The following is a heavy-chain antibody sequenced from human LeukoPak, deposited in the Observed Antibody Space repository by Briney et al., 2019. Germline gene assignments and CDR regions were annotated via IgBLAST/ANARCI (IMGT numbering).Heavy chain of an antibody. CDR2: IYHSGST. CDR1: GYSISSGYY. D-gene: IGHD1-26*01. CDR3: ARSLSGSSGAISY. Sequence: SETLSLTCTVSGYSISSGYYWGWIRQPPGKGLEWVGSIYHSGSTYYNPPLKSRATISVDTSKNQFSLKLSSVTAADTAVYYCARSLSGSSGAISYWGQGTLVTVSS. V-gene: IGHV4-38-2*02. J-gene: IGHJ4*02.